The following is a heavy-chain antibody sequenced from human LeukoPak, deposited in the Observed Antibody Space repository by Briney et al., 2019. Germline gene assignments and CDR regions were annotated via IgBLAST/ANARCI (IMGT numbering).Heavy chain of an antibody. D-gene: IGHD3-22*01. V-gene: IGHV1-24*01. Sequence: ASVKVSCKVSGYTLSEISMSWVRQAPGKGLEWMGGFDREDGETVYAQNLQGRVTMTEDTSTDTAYMELSSLISEDTAVYYCASGPSGYYSWGQGTLVTVSS. CDR1: GYTLSEIS. CDR3: ASGPSGYYS. CDR2: FDREDGET. J-gene: IGHJ4*02.